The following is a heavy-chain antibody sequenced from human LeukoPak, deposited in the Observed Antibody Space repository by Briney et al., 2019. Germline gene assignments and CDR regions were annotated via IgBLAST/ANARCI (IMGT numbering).Heavy chain of an antibody. CDR3: ARKPLSYSNYEVDY. J-gene: IGHJ4*02. CDR1: GFTFSNFG. CDR2: ITNNGADI. D-gene: IGHD4-11*01. V-gene: IGHV3-23*05. Sequence: GGSLRLSCTASGFTFSNFGMNCVRQAPGKGLEWVSDITNNGADIHYADSVKGRFTISRDNSKNTLYLQMNSLRAEDTALYYCARKPLSYSNYEVDYWGQGTLVTVSS.